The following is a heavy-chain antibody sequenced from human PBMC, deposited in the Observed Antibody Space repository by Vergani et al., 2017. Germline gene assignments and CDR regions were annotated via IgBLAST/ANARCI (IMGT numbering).Heavy chain of an antibody. CDR2: ISAYNGNT. D-gene: IGHD3-22*01. V-gene: IGHV1-18*04. CDR1: GYTFTSYG. J-gene: IGHJ4*02. Sequence: QVQLVQSGAEVKKPGASVKVSCKASGYTFTSYGISWVRQAPGQGLEWMGWISAYNGNTNYAQKLQGRVTMTIDTATSTAYMELRSLRSDDTAVYYCARDASTYYYDSSGYYRQTYFDYWGQGTLVTVSS. CDR3: ARDASTYYYDSSGYYRQTYFDY.